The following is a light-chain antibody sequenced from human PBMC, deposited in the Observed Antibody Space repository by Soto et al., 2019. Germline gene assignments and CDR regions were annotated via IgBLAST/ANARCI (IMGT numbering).Light chain of an antibody. CDR1: SSDVGGYNY. J-gene: IGLJ1*01. V-gene: IGLV2-14*01. CDR3: SSYRSRSTYV. Sequence: QSVLTQPASVSGSPGQSITISCTGTSSDVGGYNYVSWYQQHPGKAPKVMIYDVSNRPSGVSNRFSGSKSGNTASLSISGLQAEDEADYYCSSYRSRSTYVFGTGPKVTVL. CDR2: DVS.